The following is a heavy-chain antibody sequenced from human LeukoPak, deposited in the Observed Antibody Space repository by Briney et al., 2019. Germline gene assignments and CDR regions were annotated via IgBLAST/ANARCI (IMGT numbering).Heavy chain of an antibody. D-gene: IGHD6-19*01. CDR2: INHSGST. Sequence: SETLSLTCAVYGGSFSGYYWSWIRQPPGKGLEWIGEINHSGSTNYNPSLKSRVTISVDTSKNQFSLKLSSVTAADTAVYYCARARYSSGWPYWGQGTLVTVSS. V-gene: IGHV4-34*01. J-gene: IGHJ4*02. CDR3: ARARYSSGWPY. CDR1: GGSFSGYY.